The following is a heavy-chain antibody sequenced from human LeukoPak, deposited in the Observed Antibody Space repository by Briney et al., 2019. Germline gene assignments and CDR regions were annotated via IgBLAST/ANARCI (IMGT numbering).Heavy chain of an antibody. V-gene: IGHV4-34*01. CDR3: ARGTYYDFWSGYYTGNWFDP. J-gene: IGHJ5*02. CDR2: INHSGST. Sequence: SETLSLTCAVYGGSFSGYYWSWIRQPPGKGLEWIGEINHSGSTNYNPSLKSRVTISVDTSKNQFSLKLSSVTAADTAVYYCARGTYYDFWSGYYTGNWFDPWGRGTLVTVSS. D-gene: IGHD3-3*01. CDR1: GGSFSGYY.